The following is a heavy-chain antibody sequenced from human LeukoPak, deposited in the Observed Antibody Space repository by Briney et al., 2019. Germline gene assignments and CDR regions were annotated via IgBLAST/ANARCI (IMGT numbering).Heavy chain of an antibody. V-gene: IGHV3-23*01. J-gene: IGHJ4*02. CDR3: AKDQENSSPSPYYFDY. CDR2: ISGSGGST. CDR1: GFTFSSYA. D-gene: IGHD6-6*01. Sequence: GGSLRLSCAASGFTFSSYAMSWVRQAPGKGLEWVSAISGSGGSTYYADSVKGRFTISRDNSKNTLYLQMNSLRAEDTAVYYCAKDQENSSPSPYYFDYWGQGTLVTVSS.